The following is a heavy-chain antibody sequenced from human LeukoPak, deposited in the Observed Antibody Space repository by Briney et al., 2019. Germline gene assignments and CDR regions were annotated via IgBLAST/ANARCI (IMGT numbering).Heavy chain of an antibody. J-gene: IGHJ4*02. CDR1: GFTFSSYG. Sequence: GRSLRLSCAASGFTFSSYGMHWVRQAPGKGLEWVAVIWYDGSNKYYADSVKGRFTISRDNSKNTLYLQMNSLRAEDTAVYYCARDGYYGSGSYCDYWGPGTLVTVSS. V-gene: IGHV3-33*01. CDR2: IWYDGSNK. D-gene: IGHD3-10*01. CDR3: ARDGYYGSGSYCDY.